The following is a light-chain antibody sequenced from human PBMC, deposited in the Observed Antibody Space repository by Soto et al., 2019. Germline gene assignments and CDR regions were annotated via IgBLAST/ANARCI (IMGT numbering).Light chain of an antibody. V-gene: IGKV3-15*01. J-gene: IGKJ1*01. Sequence: EIVMTQSPATLSVSPGEGAALSCSASQSVSSNLAWYQQKPGQAPRLLIYGASTRATGIPARFSGSGSGTEFTLTISSLQSEDFAVYYCQQYNNWPPWTFGQGTKVAIK. CDR2: GAS. CDR3: QQYNNWPPWT. CDR1: QSVSSN.